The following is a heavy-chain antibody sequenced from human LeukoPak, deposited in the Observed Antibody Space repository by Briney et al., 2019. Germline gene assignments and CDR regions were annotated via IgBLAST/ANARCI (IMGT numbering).Heavy chain of an antibody. Sequence: GGSLRLSCAASGFAFSTYWMHWVRQAPGKGLVWVSRISSDGSSTSYADSVKGRFTISRDNAARTVYMQMNSLRAEDTAVYYCARLPGDDISGRHFDYWGQGILVSVSS. CDR3: ARLPGDDISGRHFDY. D-gene: IGHD3-22*01. CDR2: ISSDGSST. CDR1: GFAFSTYW. J-gene: IGHJ4*02. V-gene: IGHV3-74*01.